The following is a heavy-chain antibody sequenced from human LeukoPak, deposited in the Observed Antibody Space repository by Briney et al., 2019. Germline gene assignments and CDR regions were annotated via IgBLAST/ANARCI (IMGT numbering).Heavy chain of an antibody. J-gene: IGHJ3*02. Sequence: PSETLSLTCTVSGGSISSSSYYWGWIRQPPGKGLEWIGSIYYSGSTYYNPSLKSRVTISVDKSKNQFSLKLSSVTAADTAVYYCARASYYYDTPYAFDIWGQGTVVTVSS. V-gene: IGHV4-39*07. D-gene: IGHD3-22*01. CDR3: ARASYYYDTPYAFDI. CDR2: IYYSGST. CDR1: GGSISSSSYY.